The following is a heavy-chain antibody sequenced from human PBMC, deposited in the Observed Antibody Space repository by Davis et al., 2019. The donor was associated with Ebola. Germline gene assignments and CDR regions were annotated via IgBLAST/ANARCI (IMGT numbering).Heavy chain of an antibody. J-gene: IGHJ6*02. Sequence: SETLSLTCTVSGGSISSSSYYWGWIRQPPGKGLEWIGSIYYSGSTYYNPSLKSRVTISVDTSKNQFSLKLSSVTAADTAVYYCARAGPVFYYGMDVWGQGTTVTVSS. V-gene: IGHV4-39*07. CDR3: ARAGPVFYYGMDV. CDR1: GGSISSSSYY. CDR2: IYYSGST. D-gene: IGHD3-10*01.